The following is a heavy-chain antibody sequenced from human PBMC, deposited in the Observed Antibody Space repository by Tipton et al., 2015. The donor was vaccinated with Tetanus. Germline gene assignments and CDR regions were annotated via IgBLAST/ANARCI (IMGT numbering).Heavy chain of an antibody. V-gene: IGHV3-9*01. Sequence: SLRLSCAASGFTFDDYGMHWVRQVPGKGLEWVSGVTWNSGVIAYADSVKGRLTISRDNAKNTVYLQMNSLRAEDTAVYFCARRSLTNYGLDVWGQGTPVTVSS. CDR1: GFTFDDYG. D-gene: IGHD1-1*01. J-gene: IGHJ6*02. CDR3: ARRSLTNYGLDV. CDR2: VTWNSGVI.